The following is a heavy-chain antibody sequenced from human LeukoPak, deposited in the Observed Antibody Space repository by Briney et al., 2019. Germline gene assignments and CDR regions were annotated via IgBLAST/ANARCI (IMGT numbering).Heavy chain of an antibody. Sequence: ASVKVSCKASGYTFTSYAMNWVRQAPGQGLEWRGWINTNTGNPTYAQGFTGRFVFSLDTSVSTAYLQISSLKAEDTAVYYCARDPGYCGGDCYNTLLFDYWGQGTLVTVSS. CDR2: INTNTGNP. V-gene: IGHV7-4-1*02. D-gene: IGHD2-21*02. J-gene: IGHJ4*02. CDR1: GYTFTSYA. CDR3: ARDPGYCGGDCYNTLLFDY.